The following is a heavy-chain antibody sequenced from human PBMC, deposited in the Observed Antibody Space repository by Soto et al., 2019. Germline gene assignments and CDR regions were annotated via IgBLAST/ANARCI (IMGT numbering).Heavy chain of an antibody. J-gene: IGHJ4*02. D-gene: IGHD4-17*01. CDR2: IYWDDDK. CDR3: AHSVPTTVTTSHFDY. Sequence: QITLKESGPTLVKPTQTLTLTCTFSGFSLSTSGVGVGWIRQPPGKALEWLALIYWDDDKRYSPSLKSRLTITKDTSKNQVVITMTNMDPVDTATYYCAHSVPTTVTTSHFDYWGQGTLVTVSS. V-gene: IGHV2-5*02. CDR1: GFSLSTSGVG.